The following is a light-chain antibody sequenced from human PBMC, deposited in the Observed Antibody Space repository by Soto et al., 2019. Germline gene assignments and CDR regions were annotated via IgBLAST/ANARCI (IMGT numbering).Light chain of an antibody. CDR2: LGS. V-gene: IGKV2-28*01. CDR1: QSLLHSNGYNY. J-gene: IGKJ1*01. Sequence: DIVMTQSPLSLPVTPGEPASISCRSSQSLLHSNGYNYLDWYLQKPGQSPQLLIYLGSNRASGVPDRFSGSGSGTDFTLKISRVEAEDVGVYSGIPDIHTPHTFG. CDR3: IPDIHTPHT.